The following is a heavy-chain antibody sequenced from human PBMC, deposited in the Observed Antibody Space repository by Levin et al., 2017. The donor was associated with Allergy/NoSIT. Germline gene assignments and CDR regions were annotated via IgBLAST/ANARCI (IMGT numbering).Heavy chain of an antibody. J-gene: IGHJ4*02. CDR3: AAGGGTTFAY. D-gene: IGHD4-11*01. V-gene: IGHV4-30-2*01. CDR1: GGSISNGGYS. Sequence: SQTLSLTCAVSGGSISNGGYSWNWIRQPPGKGLEWIGYIWQSDNTYYNPSLNSRVTISIDRSKNEFSLRLRSVTAADTAVYYCAAGGGTTFAYWGPGTLVAVSS. CDR2: IWQSDNT.